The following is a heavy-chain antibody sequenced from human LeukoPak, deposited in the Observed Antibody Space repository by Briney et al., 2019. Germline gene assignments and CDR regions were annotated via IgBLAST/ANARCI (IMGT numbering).Heavy chain of an antibody. CDR3: ARGPVTGDFDY. Sequence: ASVKVSCKASGYTFIGYYMHWLRQAPGQGLEWMGWINPNSGGTNYAQKFQGRVTMTRGTSISTVYMELSSLRSDDMAVYYCARGPVTGDFDYWGQGALVTVSS. V-gene: IGHV1-2*02. CDR2: INPNSGGT. CDR1: GYTFIGYY. D-gene: IGHD7-27*01. J-gene: IGHJ4*02.